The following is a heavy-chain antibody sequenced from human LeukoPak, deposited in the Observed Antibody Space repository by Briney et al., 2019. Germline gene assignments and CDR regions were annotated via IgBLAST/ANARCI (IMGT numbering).Heavy chain of an antibody. CDR3: ARDRVHGSLVRGVN. D-gene: IGHD3-10*01. V-gene: IGHV4-39*07. J-gene: IGHJ4*02. Sequence: PSETLSLTCTVSGGSISSSSYYWGWIRQPPGKGLEWIGSIYYSGSTYYNPSLKSRVTISVDTSKNQFSLKLSSVTAADTAVYYCARDRVHGSLVRGVNWGQGTLVTVSS. CDR1: GGSISSSSYY. CDR2: IYYSGST.